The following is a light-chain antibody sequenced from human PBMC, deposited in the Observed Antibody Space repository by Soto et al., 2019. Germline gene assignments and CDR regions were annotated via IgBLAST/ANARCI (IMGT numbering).Light chain of an antibody. Sequence: EVVLTQSPGTLSLYKGERATLSSRASQSVSNNYLAWYQQKPGQAPRLLIYGASNRATGIPDRFSGSGSGTDFTLTISRLEPEDFAVYYCQQYGSSGTFGQGTKVAI. CDR1: QSVSNNY. V-gene: IGKV3-20*01. CDR2: GAS. J-gene: IGKJ1*01. CDR3: QQYGSSGT.